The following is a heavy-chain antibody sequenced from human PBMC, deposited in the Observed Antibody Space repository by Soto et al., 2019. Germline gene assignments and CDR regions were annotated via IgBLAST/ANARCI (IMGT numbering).Heavy chain of an antibody. D-gene: IGHD3-22*01. V-gene: IGHV5-51*01. Sequence: GESLKISCKGSGYSFTSYWIGWVRQMPGKGLEWMGIIYPGDSDTRYSPSFQGQVTISADKSISTAYLQWSSLKASDTAMYYCARSEDCYDSSGYGPYYYGMDVWGQGTTVTVSS. CDR3: ARSEDCYDSSGYGPYYYGMDV. CDR1: GYSFTSYW. J-gene: IGHJ6*02. CDR2: IYPGDSDT.